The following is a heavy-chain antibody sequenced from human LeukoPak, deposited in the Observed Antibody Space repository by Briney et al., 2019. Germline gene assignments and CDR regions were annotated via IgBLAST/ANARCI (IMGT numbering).Heavy chain of an antibody. Sequence: SVKVSCKASGYTFTGYYMHWVRQAPGQGLEWMGRIIPILGIANYAQKFQGRVTITADKSTSTAYMELSSLRSEDTAVYYCARMSTVTSPFDYWGQGTLVTVSS. V-gene: IGHV1-69*02. D-gene: IGHD4-11*01. J-gene: IGHJ4*02. CDR3: ARMSTVTSPFDY. CDR1: GYTFTGYY. CDR2: IIPILGIA.